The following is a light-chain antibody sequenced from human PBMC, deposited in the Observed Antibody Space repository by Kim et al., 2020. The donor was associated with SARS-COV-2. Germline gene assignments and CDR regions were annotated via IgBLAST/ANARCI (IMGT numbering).Light chain of an antibody. V-gene: IGLV3-9*01. CDR2: RDN. Sequence: SYELTQPLSVSVALGQTATITCGGNDIGRKNVHWYQQKPGQAPVLLIYRDNDRPSGIPERFSGSNSGNTATLTISSAQDGDEADYYCQVWDSTTYVFGSG. CDR1: DIGRKN. J-gene: IGLJ1*01. CDR3: QVWDSTTYV.